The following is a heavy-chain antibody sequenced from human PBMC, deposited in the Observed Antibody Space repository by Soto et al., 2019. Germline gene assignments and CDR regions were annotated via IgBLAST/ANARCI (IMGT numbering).Heavy chain of an antibody. CDR2: INPNSGGT. Sequence: GASVKVSCKSSGYTFTGYYMHWVRQAPGQGLEWMGWINPNSGGTNYAQKFQGWVTMTRDTSISTAYMELSRLRSDDTAVYYCARGGSIAAAGTSWFLGVYWGQGTLVTVSS. CDR1: GYTFTGYY. D-gene: IGHD6-13*01. J-gene: IGHJ4*02. CDR3: ARGGSIAAAGTSWFLGVY. V-gene: IGHV1-2*04.